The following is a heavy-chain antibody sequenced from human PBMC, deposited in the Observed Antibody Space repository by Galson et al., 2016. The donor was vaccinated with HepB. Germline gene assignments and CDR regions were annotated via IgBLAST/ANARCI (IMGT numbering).Heavy chain of an antibody. D-gene: IGHD2-2*01. CDR3: TRSLSSLSV. J-gene: IGHJ6*02. Sequence: SVKVSCKASGYTFTNYDIDWVRQASGQGLEWMGWMTPDSGNTGYAQRFQGRVTITRNTAISTAHMELRSLNSGDTAVYYFTRSLSSLSVWGQGTTVTFSS. CDR2: MTPDSGNT. V-gene: IGHV1-8*01. CDR1: GYTFTNYD.